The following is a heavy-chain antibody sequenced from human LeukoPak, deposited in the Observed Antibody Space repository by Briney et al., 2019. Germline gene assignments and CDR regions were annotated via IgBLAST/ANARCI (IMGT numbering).Heavy chain of an antibody. J-gene: IGHJ6*02. D-gene: IGHD6-13*01. Sequence: SETLSLTCTVSGGSISSGDYYWSWIRQPPGKGLEWIGYIYYSGSTYYNPSLKSRVTISVDTSKNQFSLKLSSVTAADTAVYYCARDRHSSSWYPYYYYGMDVWGQGTTVTVSS. CDR2: IYYSGST. CDR1: GGSISSGDYY. CDR3: ARDRHSSSWYPYYYYGMDV. V-gene: IGHV4-30-4*02.